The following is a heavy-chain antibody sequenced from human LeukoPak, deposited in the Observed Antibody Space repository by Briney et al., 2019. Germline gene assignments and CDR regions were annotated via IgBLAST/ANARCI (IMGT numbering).Heavy chain of an antibody. V-gene: IGHV3-72*01. D-gene: IGHD2-15*01. CDR2: TRNKANSYST. CDR3: ARGYRAWVAATHTYYYYFYMDV. Sequence: GGSLRLSCAASGFTFSSYEMNWVRQAPGKGLEWVGRTRNKANSYSTEYAASVKGRFTISRDESKNSLYLQMNSLKTEDTAVYYCARGYRAWVAATHTYYYYFYMDVWGKGTTVTISS. J-gene: IGHJ6*03. CDR1: GFTFSSYE.